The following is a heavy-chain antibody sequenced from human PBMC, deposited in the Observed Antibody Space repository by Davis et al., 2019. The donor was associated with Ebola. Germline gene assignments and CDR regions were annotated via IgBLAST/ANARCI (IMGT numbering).Heavy chain of an antibody. CDR1: GFTFSSYA. Sequence: GGSLRLSCAASGFTFSSYAMSWVRQAPGKGLEWVSDISGSGGSTYYADSVKGRFTISRDNSKNTLYLQMNSLRAEDTAVYYCARHDNSGYYCFEYWGQGTLVTVSS. V-gene: IGHV3-23*01. CDR3: ARHDNSGYYCFEY. J-gene: IGHJ4*02. D-gene: IGHD3-22*01. CDR2: ISGSGGST.